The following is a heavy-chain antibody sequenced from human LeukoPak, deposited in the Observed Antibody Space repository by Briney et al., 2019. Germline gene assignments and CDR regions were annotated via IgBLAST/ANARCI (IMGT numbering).Heavy chain of an antibody. Sequence: GGSLRLSCAASGYTFSDYYMSWFRQAPGKGLEWVSYISKSGDSIYYADSVKGRFTISRDNAKNSLYLQMNSLRGEDTAVYYCAGGGYSSGWYSFPDYWGQGTLVTVSS. CDR2: ISKSGDSI. CDR3: AGGGYSSGWYSFPDY. CDR1: GYTFSDYY. J-gene: IGHJ4*02. V-gene: IGHV3-11*01. D-gene: IGHD6-19*01.